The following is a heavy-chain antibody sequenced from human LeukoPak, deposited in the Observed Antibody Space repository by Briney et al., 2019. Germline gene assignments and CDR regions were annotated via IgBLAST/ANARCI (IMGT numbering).Heavy chain of an antibody. Sequence: SQTLSLTCTVSGGSISSGGYYWSWIRQHPGKGLEWIGYIYYSGSTYYNPSLKSRVTISVDTSKNQFSLKLSSVTAADTAVYYCARQKYYDSSGYYGLSAFDIRGQGTMVTVSS. D-gene: IGHD3-22*01. CDR1: GGSISSGGYY. CDR3: ARQKYYDSSGYYGLSAFDI. V-gene: IGHV4-31*03. CDR2: IYYSGST. J-gene: IGHJ3*02.